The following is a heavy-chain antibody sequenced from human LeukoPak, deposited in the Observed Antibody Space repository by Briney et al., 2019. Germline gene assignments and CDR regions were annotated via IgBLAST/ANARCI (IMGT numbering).Heavy chain of an antibody. CDR2: INHSGST. CDR3: ASGFTVTTWVAFDI. Sequence: SETLSLTCAVFGGSFSGYYWSWIRQPPGKGLEWIGEINHSGSTNYNPSLKSRVTITVDTSKNQFSLKLSSVTAADTAVYYCASGFTVTTWVAFDIWGQGTMVTVSS. J-gene: IGHJ3*02. D-gene: IGHD4-17*01. CDR1: GGSFSGYY. V-gene: IGHV4-34*01.